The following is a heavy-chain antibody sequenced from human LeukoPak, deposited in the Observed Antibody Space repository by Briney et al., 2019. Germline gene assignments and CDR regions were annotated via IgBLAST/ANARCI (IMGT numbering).Heavy chain of an antibody. J-gene: IGHJ6*03. V-gene: IGHV3-21*01. Sequence: GGSLRLSCAASGFTFSSYSMNWVRQAPGKGLEWVSSISSSSSYIYYADSVKGRFTISRDNAKNSLYLQMNSLRAEDTAVYYCARDPTTSLGYYYYMDVWGKGTTVTVSS. CDR3: ARDPTTSLGYYYYMDV. CDR2: ISSSSSYI. CDR1: GFTFSSYS. D-gene: IGHD4-17*01.